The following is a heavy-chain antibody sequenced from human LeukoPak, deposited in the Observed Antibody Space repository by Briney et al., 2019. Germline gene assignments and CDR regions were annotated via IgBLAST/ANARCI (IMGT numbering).Heavy chain of an antibody. V-gene: IGHV3-23*01. CDR2: ISGSAATT. Sequence: GGSLRLSCAASGFTFSTYGMTWVRQAPGKGLEWVSAISGSAATTFYADSVKGRFTISRDNSKNTLYLQMNSLRAEDTAVYYCAKRGPGGPQSGKYYFDYWGQGTLVTVSS. CDR3: AKRGPGGPQSGKYYFDY. D-gene: IGHD3-10*01. J-gene: IGHJ4*02. CDR1: GFTFSTYG.